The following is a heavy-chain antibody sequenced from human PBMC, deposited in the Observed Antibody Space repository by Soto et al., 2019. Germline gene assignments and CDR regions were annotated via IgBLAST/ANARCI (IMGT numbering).Heavy chain of an antibody. CDR3: ATGRGGILTGYWFDP. V-gene: IGHV4-39*01. D-gene: IGHD3-9*01. J-gene: IGHJ5*02. Sequence: SETLSLTCTVSGGSISSSSYYWGWIRQPPGKGLEWIGSIYYSGSTYYNPPLKSRVTISVDTSKNQFSLKLSSVTAADTAVYYCATGRGGILTGYWFDPWGQGTLVTVSS. CDR2: IYYSGST. CDR1: GGSISSSSYY.